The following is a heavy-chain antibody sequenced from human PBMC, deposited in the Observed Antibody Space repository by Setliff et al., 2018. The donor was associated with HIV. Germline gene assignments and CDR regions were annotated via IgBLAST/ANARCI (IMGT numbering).Heavy chain of an antibody. D-gene: IGHD3-16*02. CDR3: ARDYNIGGSNRTTHFEY. Sequence: ASVKVSCQASGDTVSSYAISWVRQAPGQGLEWMGRIIPMFGTANYAQKFQGRVTITADKSTRTAYMELSSLRSEDTAVYYCARDYNIGGSNRTTHFEYWGQGTLVTVSS. J-gene: IGHJ4*02. CDR2: IIPMFGTA. CDR1: GDTVSSYA. V-gene: IGHV1-69*06.